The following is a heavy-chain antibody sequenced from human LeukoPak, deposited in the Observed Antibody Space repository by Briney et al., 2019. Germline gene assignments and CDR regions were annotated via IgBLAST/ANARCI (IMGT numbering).Heavy chain of an antibody. Sequence: GSLRLSCAASGFTVSSNYMSWVRQAPGKGLEWVSVIYSGGSTYYADSVKGRFTISRHNSKNTLYLQMNSLRAEDTAVYYCARDRKNLRFLPWDYYYGMDVWGQGTTVTVSS. CDR1: GFTVSSNY. J-gene: IGHJ6*02. CDR3: ARDRKNLRFLPWDYYYGMDV. V-gene: IGHV3-53*01. D-gene: IGHD3-3*01. CDR2: IYSGGST.